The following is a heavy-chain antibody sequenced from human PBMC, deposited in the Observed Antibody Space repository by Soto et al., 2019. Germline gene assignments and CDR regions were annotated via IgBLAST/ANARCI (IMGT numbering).Heavy chain of an antibody. CDR1: GGSISSSSYY. CDR3: ARVSGKFGP. Sequence: PSETLSLTCTVSGGSISSSSYYWGWIRQPPGKGLEWIGSIYYSGSTYYNPSLKSRVTISVDKSKNQFSLKLSFVTAADTAMYYCARVSGKFGPWGQGTLVTVSS. V-gene: IGHV4-39*01. J-gene: IGHJ5*02. CDR2: IYYSGST.